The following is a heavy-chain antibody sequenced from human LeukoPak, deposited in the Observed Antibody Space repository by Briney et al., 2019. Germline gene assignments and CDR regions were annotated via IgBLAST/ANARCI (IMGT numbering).Heavy chain of an antibody. Sequence: PGGSLRLSCAASGFTFSSYAMHWVRQAPGKGLVWVSRINTDGGSTSYADSVKGRFTISRDNAKNTLYLQMNSLRVEDTAVYYCTRGYPIFDYWGQGTLVTVSS. CDR1: GFTFSSYA. J-gene: IGHJ4*02. V-gene: IGHV3-74*01. D-gene: IGHD3-16*02. CDR3: TRGYPIFDY. CDR2: INTDGGST.